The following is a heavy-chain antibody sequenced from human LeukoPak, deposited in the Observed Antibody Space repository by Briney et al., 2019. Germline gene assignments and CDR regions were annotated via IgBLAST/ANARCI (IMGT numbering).Heavy chain of an antibody. J-gene: IGHJ6*03. Sequence: PSQTLSLTCTVSGGSISSGGYYWSWIRQHPGKGLEWIGYIYYSGSTYYNPSLKSRVTISVDTSKHQFSLKLSSATAADTAVYYCARVPGPYPYYYMDVWAKGPRSPSP. CDR2: IYYSGST. CDR1: GGSISSGGYY. CDR3: ARVPGPYPYYYMDV. V-gene: IGHV4-31*03.